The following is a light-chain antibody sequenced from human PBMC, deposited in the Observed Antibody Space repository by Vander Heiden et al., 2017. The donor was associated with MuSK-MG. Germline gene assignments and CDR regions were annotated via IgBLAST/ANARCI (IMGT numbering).Light chain of an antibody. CDR2: GAS. CDR1: QSVSSSY. V-gene: IGKV3-20*01. CDR3: QQYGSAPPIT. Sequence: EIVLTQSPGTLCLSPGERATLSCRASQSVSSSYLGWYQQKPRQAPRLLIYGASSRAAGIPDRFSGSGSGTDFTLTISRLEPEDFAVYYCQQYGSAPPITFGQGTRLEIK. J-gene: IGKJ5*01.